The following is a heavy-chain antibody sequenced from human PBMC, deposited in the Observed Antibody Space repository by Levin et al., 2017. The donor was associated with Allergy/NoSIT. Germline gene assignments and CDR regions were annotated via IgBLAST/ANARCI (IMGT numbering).Heavy chain of an antibody. J-gene: IGHJ4*02. CDR1: GFSVSTHY. Sequence: GESLRLSCAASGFSVSTHYMTWVRQGPGKGLECVSVIYSDGSTYYADSVRGRFTISRDNSKNTLSLQMNSLRDDDTAVYYCTKGHYSGVYQWGQGTLVTVSS. D-gene: IGHD2-2*01. V-gene: IGHV3-53*01. CDR2: IYSDGST. CDR3: TKGHYSGVYQ.